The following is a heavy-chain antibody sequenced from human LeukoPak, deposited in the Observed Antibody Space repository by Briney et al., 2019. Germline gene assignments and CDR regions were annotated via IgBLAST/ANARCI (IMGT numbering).Heavy chain of an antibody. Sequence: PGGSLRLSCAASGFTFSSYAMHWVRQAPGKGLEYVSAISSNGGSTYYANSVKGRFTISRDNSKNTLYLQMNSLRAEDTAVYYCAKGRYSSGWSEIDYWGQGTLVTVSS. J-gene: IGHJ4*02. CDR1: GFTFSSYA. CDR3: AKGRYSSGWSEIDY. V-gene: IGHV3-64*01. D-gene: IGHD6-19*01. CDR2: ISSNGGST.